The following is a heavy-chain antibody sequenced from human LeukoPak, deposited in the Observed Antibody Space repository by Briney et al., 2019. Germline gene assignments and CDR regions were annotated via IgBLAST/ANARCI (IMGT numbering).Heavy chain of an antibody. D-gene: IGHD3-10*01. Sequence: GGSLRLSCAASGFTFSSYAMSWVRQAPGKGLEWVSAISGSGGSTYYADSVKGRFTISRDNSKITLYLQMNSLRAEDTAVYYCAKDYYGSGNPIPGYWGQGTLVTVSS. V-gene: IGHV3-23*01. CDR1: GFTFSSYA. CDR3: AKDYYGSGNPIPGY. CDR2: ISGSGGST. J-gene: IGHJ4*02.